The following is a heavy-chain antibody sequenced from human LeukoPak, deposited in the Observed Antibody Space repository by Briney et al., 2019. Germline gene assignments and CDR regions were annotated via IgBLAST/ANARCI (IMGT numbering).Heavy chain of an antibody. J-gene: IGHJ4*02. V-gene: IGHV1-69*13. D-gene: IGHD6-19*01. CDR1: GGTFSSYA. CDR2: IIPTFGTA. Sequence: ASVKVSCKASGGTFSSYAISWVRQAPGQGLEWMGGIIPTFGTANYAQKFQGRVTITADESTSTAYMELSSLRSEDTAVYYCARGRPTLPGGWYTKSFDYWGQGTLVTVSS. CDR3: ARGRPTLPGGWYTKSFDY.